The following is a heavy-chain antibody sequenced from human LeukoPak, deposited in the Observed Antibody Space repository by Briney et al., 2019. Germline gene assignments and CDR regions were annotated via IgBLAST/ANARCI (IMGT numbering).Heavy chain of an antibody. Sequence: ASVKVSYKVSGYTLTELSMHWVRQAPGQGLEWMGGIIPVSSVTEYAQKFQGRVTITTDESTSTTYMELSSLRSDDTAMYYCAREDFTNYLNNAFDIWGQGTMVTV. D-gene: IGHD4-11*01. CDR3: AREDFTNYLNNAFDI. CDR2: IIPVSSVT. J-gene: IGHJ3*02. CDR1: GYTLTELS. V-gene: IGHV1-24*01.